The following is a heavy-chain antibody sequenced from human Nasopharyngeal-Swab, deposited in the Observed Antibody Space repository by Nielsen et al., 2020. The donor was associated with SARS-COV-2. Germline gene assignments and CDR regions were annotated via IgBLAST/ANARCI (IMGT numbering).Heavy chain of an antibody. CDR1: GYTFTSYA. V-gene: IGHV1-3*01. Sequence: ASVKVSCKASGYTFTSYAMHWVRQAPGQRLEWMGWINAGNGNAKYSQKFQGRVTITADESTSTAYMELSSLRSEDTAVYYCASSIGDYYDSSGYGDYWGQGTLVTVSS. J-gene: IGHJ4*02. D-gene: IGHD3-22*01. CDR3: ASSIGDYYDSSGYGDY. CDR2: INAGNGNA.